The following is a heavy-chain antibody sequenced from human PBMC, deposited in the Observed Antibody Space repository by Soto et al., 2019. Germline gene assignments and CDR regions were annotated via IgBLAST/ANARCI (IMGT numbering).Heavy chain of an antibody. CDR1: GFTFRNYA. J-gene: IGHJ4*02. V-gene: IGHV3-23*01. CDR2: INGGGVST. Sequence: GGSLRLCCAASGFTFRNYAMRWVRQTPEKGLEWVSAINGGGVSTYYADSVKGRFTISRDNSKSTLYLQMNSPRAEDTAVYYCARAQGIAVAGNIWVYYCSQGTLDPVSS. D-gene: IGHD6-19*01. CDR3: ARAQGIAVAGNIWVYY.